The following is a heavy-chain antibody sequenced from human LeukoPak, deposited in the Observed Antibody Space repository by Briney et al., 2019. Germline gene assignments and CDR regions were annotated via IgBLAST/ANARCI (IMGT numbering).Heavy chain of an antibody. CDR2: ISYDGSNK. Sequence: AGGSLRLSCAASGFTFSSYGMHWVRQAPGKGLEWVAVISYDGSNKYYADSVKGRFTISRDNSKNTLYLQMNSLRAEDTAVYYCANGNLVTPHGWGQGTLVTVSS. V-gene: IGHV3-30*18. D-gene: IGHD4-23*01. CDR3: ANGNLVTPHG. J-gene: IGHJ4*02. CDR1: GFTFSSYG.